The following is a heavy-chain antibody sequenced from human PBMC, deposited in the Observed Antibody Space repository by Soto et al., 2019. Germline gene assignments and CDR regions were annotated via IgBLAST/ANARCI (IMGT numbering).Heavy chain of an antibody. V-gene: IGHV1-18*01. CDR2: ISAYNGNT. D-gene: IGHD4-17*01. CDR1: GYTFTSYG. J-gene: IGHJ4*02. CDR3: ARDRLSGDLSFDY. Sequence: AASVKVSCKASGYTFTSYGISWVRQAPGQGLEWMGWISAYNGNTNYAQKLQGRVTMTTDTSTSTAYMELSSLRSEDTAVYYCARDRLSGDLSFDYWGQGTLVTVSS.